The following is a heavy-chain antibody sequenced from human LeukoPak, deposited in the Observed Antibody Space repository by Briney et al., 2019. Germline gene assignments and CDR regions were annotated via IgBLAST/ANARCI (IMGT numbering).Heavy chain of an antibody. D-gene: IGHD6-25*01. J-gene: IGHJ3*02. CDR2: IYPGDSDT. Sequence: PGESLKISCKGSGYSFTSYWIGWVRQMPGKGLEWMGIIYPGDSDTRYSPSFQGQVTISADKSISTAYLQWSSLKASDTAMYYCARDGASGYEGIPGADESEAFDIWGQGTMVTVSS. CDR1: GYSFTSYW. CDR3: ARDGASGYEGIPGADESEAFDI. V-gene: IGHV5-51*01.